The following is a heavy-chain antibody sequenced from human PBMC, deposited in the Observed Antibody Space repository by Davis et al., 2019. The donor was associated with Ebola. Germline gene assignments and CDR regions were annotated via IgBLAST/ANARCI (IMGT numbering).Heavy chain of an antibody. J-gene: IGHJ5*02. CDR1: GYTFTNYG. CDR3: ARGCISTSCYPNNWFDP. D-gene: IGHD2-2*01. Sequence: AASVKVSCKASGYTFTNYGITWVRQAPGQGLEWMGWINPHNGKTNYAQNVQGRVTMTEDTSTNTAYMELSSLRSEDTAVYYCARGCISTSCYPNNWFDPWGQGTLVTVSS. CDR2: INPHNGKT. V-gene: IGHV1-18*04.